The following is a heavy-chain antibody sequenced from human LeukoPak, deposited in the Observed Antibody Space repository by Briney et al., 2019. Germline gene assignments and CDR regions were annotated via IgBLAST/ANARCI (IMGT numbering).Heavy chain of an antibody. CDR3: STGSGHGFDI. CDR1: GFTFSSYW. V-gene: IGHV3-74*01. Sequence: GGSLRPSCAASGFTFSSYWMHWVRQVPGKGLVWVSRINSDGSSTSYADSVKGRFTISRDNAKNTLYVQMNSLRAEDTAVYYCSTGSGHGFDIWGRGTMVTVSS. J-gene: IGHJ3*02. CDR2: INSDGSST. D-gene: IGHD3-10*01.